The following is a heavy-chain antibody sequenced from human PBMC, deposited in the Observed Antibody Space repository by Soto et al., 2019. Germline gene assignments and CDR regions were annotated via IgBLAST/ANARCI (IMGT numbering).Heavy chain of an antibody. V-gene: IGHV3-23*01. CDR2: ISGSGGST. J-gene: IGHJ5*02. Sequence: GGSLRLFCAASGFTFSSYAMSWVRQAPGKGREWVSAISGSGGSTYYADSVKGRFTISRDNSKNTLYLQMNSLRAEDTAVYYCAKAPLIVAEDNWFDPWGQGTLVTVSS. D-gene: IGHD2-15*01. CDR1: GFTFSSYA. CDR3: AKAPLIVAEDNWFDP.